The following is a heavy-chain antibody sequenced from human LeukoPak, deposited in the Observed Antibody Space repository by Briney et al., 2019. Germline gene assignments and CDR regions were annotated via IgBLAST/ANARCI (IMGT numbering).Heavy chain of an antibody. CDR1: GFTFSSDA. J-gene: IGHJ4*02. Sequence: GGSLRLSCAASGFTFSSDAMSWFRQAPGKGLEWVSAISGSGGSTYYADSVKGRFTISRDNSKNTLYLQMNSLRAEDTAVYYCAKETTTTYYDFWSGYSLYYRGQGTLVTVSS. V-gene: IGHV3-23*01. CDR3: AKETTTTYYDFWSGYSLYY. D-gene: IGHD3-3*01. CDR2: ISGSGGST.